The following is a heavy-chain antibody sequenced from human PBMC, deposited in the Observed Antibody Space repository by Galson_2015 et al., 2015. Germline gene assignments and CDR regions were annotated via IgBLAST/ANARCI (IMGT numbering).Heavy chain of an antibody. CDR3: AKGSKGVGEGGYYGMDV. CDR2: ISYDGSNK. CDR1: GFTFSSYG. J-gene: IGHJ6*02. V-gene: IGHV3-30*18. D-gene: IGHD3-10*01. Sequence: SLRLSCAASGFTFSSYGMHWVRQAPGKGLEWVAVISYDGSNKYYADSVKGRFTISRDNSKNTLYLQMNSLRAEDTAVYYCAKGSKGVGEGGYYGMDVWGQGTTVTVSS.